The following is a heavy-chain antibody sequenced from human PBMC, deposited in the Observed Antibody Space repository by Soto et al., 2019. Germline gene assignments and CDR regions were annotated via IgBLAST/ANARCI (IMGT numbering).Heavy chain of an antibody. Sequence: ASVKVSCKPSGYTFTDYGFSWMRQAPGQGPEWMGWISTWNDDKRDAQKFRGRVTMTRDTSTRTAYMELRSLRSDDTAVYYCARLNSEYAVDYWGQGTLVTVS. D-gene: IGHD1-26*01. J-gene: IGHJ4*02. CDR1: GYTFTDYG. V-gene: IGHV1-18*04. CDR2: ISTWNDDK. CDR3: ARLNSEYAVDY.